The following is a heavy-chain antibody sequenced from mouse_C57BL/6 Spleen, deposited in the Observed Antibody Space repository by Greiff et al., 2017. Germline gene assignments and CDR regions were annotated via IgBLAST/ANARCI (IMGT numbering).Heavy chain of an antibody. D-gene: IGHD1-1*01. V-gene: IGHV1-39*01. CDR3: ARSGLFITTVPSFDY. CDR1: GYSFTDYN. CDR2: INPNYGTT. J-gene: IGHJ2*01. Sequence: EVKLVESGPELVKPGASVKISCKASGYSFTDYNMNWVKQSNGKSLEWIGVINPNYGTTSYNQKFKGKATLTVDQSSSTAYLQLNSLTSEDSAVYYCARSGLFITTVPSFDYWGQGTTLTVSS.